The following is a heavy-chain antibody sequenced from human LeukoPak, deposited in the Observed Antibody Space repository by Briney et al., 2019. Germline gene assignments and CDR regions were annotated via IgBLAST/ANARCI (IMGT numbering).Heavy chain of an antibody. CDR1: GFTFSSYG. Sequence: PGGSLRLSCAASGFTFSSYGMHWVRQAPGKGLEWVAFIRYDGSNKYYADSVKGRFTISRDNSKNTLYLQMNSLRAEDTAVYYCAKDPQKWESYFDHWGQGTLVTVSS. V-gene: IGHV3-30*02. J-gene: IGHJ4*02. D-gene: IGHD1-26*01. CDR3: AKDPQKWESYFDH. CDR2: IRYDGSNK.